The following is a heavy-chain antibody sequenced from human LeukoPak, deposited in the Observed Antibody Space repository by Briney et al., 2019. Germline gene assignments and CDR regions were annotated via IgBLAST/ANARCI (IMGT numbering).Heavy chain of an antibody. CDR1: GYTFTSYG. V-gene: IGHV1-18*01. CDR3: ARSQYGSGSYYIDY. CDR2: ISAYNGNT. Sequence: ASVKVSCKASGYTFTSYGISWVRQAPGQGLEWMGWISAYNGNTNYAQKLQGRVTMTTDTSTSTAYMELRSLRSDDTAVYYCARSQYGSGSYYIDYWGQGTLVAVSS. D-gene: IGHD3-10*01. J-gene: IGHJ4*02.